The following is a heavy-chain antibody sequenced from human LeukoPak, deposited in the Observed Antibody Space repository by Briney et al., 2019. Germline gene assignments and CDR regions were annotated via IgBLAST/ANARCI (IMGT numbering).Heavy chain of an antibody. CDR3: ARGRSNYYGMDV. D-gene: IGHD1-26*01. J-gene: IGHJ6*02. V-gene: IGHV4-59*01. CDR2: IYYNGNT. CDR1: DGSINSYY. Sequence: PSETLSLTCAVSDGSINSYYWNWIRRPPGKGLEWIGYIYYNGNTNYSPSLKSRVTMSVDTSKNLFTLKVSSVTAADTAVYYCARGRSNYYGMDVWGQGTTVTVSS.